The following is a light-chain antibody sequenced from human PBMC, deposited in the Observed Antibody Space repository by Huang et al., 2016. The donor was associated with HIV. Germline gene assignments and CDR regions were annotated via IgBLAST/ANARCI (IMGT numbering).Light chain of an antibody. CDR3: QQTYSIPRT. V-gene: IGKV1-39*01. CDR1: QNKNNY. J-gene: IGKJ1*01. Sequence: DIHMTQSPSSLSASVGDRVIITCRATQNKNNYLNWYQHKPGNAPKLLIYEASTLQDGVSSRFSGSGSGTDFTLTITSLQPEDFATYYCQQTYSIPRTFGQGTKVEMK. CDR2: EAS.